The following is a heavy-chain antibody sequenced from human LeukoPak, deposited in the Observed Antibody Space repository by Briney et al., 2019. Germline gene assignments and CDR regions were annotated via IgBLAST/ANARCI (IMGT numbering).Heavy chain of an antibody. CDR1: GGSIGPYY. CDR2: SYTTGST. CDR3: ARSGGSGFQFDS. D-gene: IGHD3-16*01. V-gene: IGHV4-4*07. J-gene: IGHJ4*02. Sequence: PSETLSLTCTVSGGSIGPYYWSWLRQPAGKALAWIGRSYTTGSTNYNPSLKSRVTMSLDTSKNQFSLKLSSVTAADTAVYYCARSGGSGFQFDSWGQGTLVTVSS.